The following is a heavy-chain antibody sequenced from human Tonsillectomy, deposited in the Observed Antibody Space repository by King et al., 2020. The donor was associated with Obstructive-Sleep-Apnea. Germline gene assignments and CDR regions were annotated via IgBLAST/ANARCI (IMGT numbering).Heavy chain of an antibody. D-gene: IGHD3-3*01. V-gene: IGHV4-39*07. Sequence: LQLQESGPGLVKPSETLSLTCTVSGGSISSSSYYWGWIRQPPGKGLEWIGSIYYSGSTYYNPSLKSRVTISVDTSKNQFSLKLSSVTAADTAVYYCARWGGNPITIFGVVIELFDYWGQGTLVTVSS. CDR2: IYYSGST. J-gene: IGHJ4*02. CDR1: GGSISSSSYY. CDR3: ARWGGNPITIFGVVIELFDY.